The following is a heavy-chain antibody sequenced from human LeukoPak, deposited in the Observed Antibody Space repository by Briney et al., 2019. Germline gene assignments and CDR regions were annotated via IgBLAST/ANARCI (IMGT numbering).Heavy chain of an antibody. CDR3: ASGPYTSSSLDY. V-gene: IGHV3-21*01. CDR1: GFTFSSYT. Sequence: GGSLRLSCAASGFTFSSYTMHWIRQAPGKGLEWVSSISGSNSYIFYADSVKGRFTVSRDNAKDSLYLQTNSLRAEDTAVSYCASGPYTSSSLDYWGQGPLVTVSS. CDR2: ISGSNSYI. J-gene: IGHJ4*02. D-gene: IGHD6-13*01.